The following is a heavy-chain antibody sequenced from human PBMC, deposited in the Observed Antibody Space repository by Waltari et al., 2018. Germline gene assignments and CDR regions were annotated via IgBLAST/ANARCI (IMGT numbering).Heavy chain of an antibody. Sequence: EVQLVESGGGLVQPGGPLRLSCAASVLTFSRFWMTWVRQAPGKGLEWVANINEDGSEKHYVDSVKGRFTISRDNAKNSLFLQMNSLRADDTAVYYCASGGHVDYCGQGTLVTVSS. CDR2: INEDGSEK. V-gene: IGHV3-7*01. J-gene: IGHJ4*02. CDR1: VLTFSRFW. CDR3: ASGGHVDY.